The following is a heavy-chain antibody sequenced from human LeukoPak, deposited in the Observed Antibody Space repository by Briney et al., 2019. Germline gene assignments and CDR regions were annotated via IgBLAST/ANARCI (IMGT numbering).Heavy chain of an antibody. Sequence: GGSLRLSCAASGFTFSSYAMSWVRQAPGKGLEWVSAISGSGGSTYYADSVKGRFTISRDNSKNTLYLQMNSLRAEDTAVYYCAKDQEEHGVVPAAIGPIGSYYYYGMDVWGQGTTVTVSS. J-gene: IGHJ6*02. CDR2: ISGSGGST. V-gene: IGHV3-23*01. CDR1: GFTFSSYA. CDR3: AKDQEEHGVVPAAIGPIGSYYYYGMDV. D-gene: IGHD2-2*01.